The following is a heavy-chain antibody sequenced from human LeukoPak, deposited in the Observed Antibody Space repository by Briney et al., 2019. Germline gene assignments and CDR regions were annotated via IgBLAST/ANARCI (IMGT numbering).Heavy chain of an antibody. Sequence: GRSLRLSCAASGFTFSSYAMHWVRQAPGKGLEWVAVISYDGSNKYYADSVKGRFTISRDNSKNTLYLQMNSLRAEDTAVYYCARGSGQYYGSGSFFDYWGQGTLVTVSS. J-gene: IGHJ4*02. V-gene: IGHV3-30-3*01. CDR3: ARGSGQYYGSGSFFDY. D-gene: IGHD3-10*01. CDR2: ISYDGSNK. CDR1: GFTFSSYA.